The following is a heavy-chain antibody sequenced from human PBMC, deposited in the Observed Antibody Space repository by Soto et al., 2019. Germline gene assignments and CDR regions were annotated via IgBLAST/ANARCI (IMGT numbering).Heavy chain of an antibody. V-gene: IGHV4-34*01. J-gene: IGHJ3*02. CDR2: INHSGST. D-gene: IGHD2-15*01. CDR1: GGSFSGYY. Sequence: SETLSLTCAVYGGSFSGYYWSWIRQPPGKGLEWIGEINHSGSTNYNPSLKSRVTISVDTSKNQFSLKLSSVTAADTAVYYCARYETYCSGGSCGDDAFDIWGQGTMVTVSS. CDR3: ARYETYCSGGSCGDDAFDI.